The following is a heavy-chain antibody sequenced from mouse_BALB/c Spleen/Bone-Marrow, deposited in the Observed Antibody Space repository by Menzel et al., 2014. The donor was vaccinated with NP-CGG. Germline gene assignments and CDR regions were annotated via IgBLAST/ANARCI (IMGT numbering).Heavy chain of an antibody. CDR3: ARQEITTRNAWFAY. D-gene: IGHD2-4*01. V-gene: IGHV5-6*01. Sequence: EVQGVESGGDLVKPGGSLKLSCAASGFTLSSYGMSWVRQTPDKRLEWVATISSGGSYTYYPDSVKGRFTISRDNAKNTLYLQMSSLKSEDTAMYYCARQEITTRNAWFAYWGQGTLGTVSA. J-gene: IGHJ3*01. CDR2: ISSGGSYT. CDR1: GFTLSSYG.